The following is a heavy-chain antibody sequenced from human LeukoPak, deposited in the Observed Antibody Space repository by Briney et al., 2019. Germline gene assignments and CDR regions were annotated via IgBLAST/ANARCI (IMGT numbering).Heavy chain of an antibody. CDR3: ARSLGGNYGMDV. CDR2: IYYSGST. J-gene: IGHJ6*02. Sequence: SETLSLTCTVSGGSISSYYWSWIRQPPGKGLEWIGHIYYSGSTNYNPSLKSRVTISVDTSKNQFSLKLSSVTAADTAVYYCARSLGGNYGMDVWGQGTTVTVSS. V-gene: IGHV4-59*01. D-gene: IGHD3-16*02. CDR1: GGSISSYY.